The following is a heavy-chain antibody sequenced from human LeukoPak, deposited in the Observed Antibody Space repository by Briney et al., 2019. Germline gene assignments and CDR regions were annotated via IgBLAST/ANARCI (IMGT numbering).Heavy chain of an antibody. D-gene: IGHD6-13*01. V-gene: IGHV4-59*02. CDR3: VRDSRYGSGWFEDGLDF. CDR2: INDRGST. Sequence: SETLSLTCTVSGDSVRSYYWSWIRQPPGQGLEWLGHINDRGSTNYNPSLQGRVTISIDTSKNQFSLKVNTATAADTAVYYCVRDSRYGSGWFEDGLDFWGQGTTVTVSS. J-gene: IGHJ6*02. CDR1: GDSVRSYY.